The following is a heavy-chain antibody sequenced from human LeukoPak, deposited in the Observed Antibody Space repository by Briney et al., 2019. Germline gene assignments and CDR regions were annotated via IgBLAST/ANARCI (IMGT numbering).Heavy chain of an antibody. V-gene: IGHV3-43*01. CDR1: GFTFSSYA. CDR2: ISWDGGST. D-gene: IGHD3-3*01. Sequence: PGGSLRLSCAASGFTFSSYAMSWVRQAPGKGLEWVSLISWDGGSTYYADSVKGRFTISRDNSKNSLYLQTNSLRTEDTALYYCAKAFGVGYYYMDVWGKGTTVTVSS. CDR3: AKAFGVGYYYMDV. J-gene: IGHJ6*03.